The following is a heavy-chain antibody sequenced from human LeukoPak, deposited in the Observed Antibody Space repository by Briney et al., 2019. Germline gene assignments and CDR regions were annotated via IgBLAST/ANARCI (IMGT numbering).Heavy chain of an antibody. CDR2: VSGSGDST. Sequence: RTGGSLRLSCAASGFTFSSYAMSWVRQAPGKGLEWVSGVSGSGDSTYYADSVKGRFTISRDNSKNTLYLQMNSLRAEDTAVYYCAKTLTMILVLRGGFDYWGQGALVTVSS. CDR1: GFTFSSYA. J-gene: IGHJ4*02. CDR3: AKTLTMILVLRGGFDY. V-gene: IGHV3-23*01. D-gene: IGHD3-22*01.